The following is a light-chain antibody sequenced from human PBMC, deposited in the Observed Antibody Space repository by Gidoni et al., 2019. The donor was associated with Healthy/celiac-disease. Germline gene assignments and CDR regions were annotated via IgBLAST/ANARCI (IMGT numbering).Light chain of an antibody. CDR3: QQSYSTPRT. CDR1: QSISSY. Sequence: DIQMPQSPSSLSASVGDRVTITCRASQSISSYFNWYQQQPGKAPKLLIYAASSLQSGVPSRFSGSGSGTDFTPTISSLQPEYFATYYCQQSYSTPRTFGGGTKVEIK. V-gene: IGKV1-39*01. J-gene: IGKJ4*01. CDR2: AAS.